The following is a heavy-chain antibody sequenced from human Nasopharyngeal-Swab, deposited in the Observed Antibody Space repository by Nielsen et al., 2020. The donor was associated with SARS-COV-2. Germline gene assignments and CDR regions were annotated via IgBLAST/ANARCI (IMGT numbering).Heavy chain of an antibody. J-gene: IGHJ3*02. CDR1: GFTFSSYW. D-gene: IGHD2-21*02. V-gene: IGHV3-74*01. CDR3: ARESVVTGMDDAPDI. CDR2: IDTHGTIT. Sequence: GGSLRLSCAASGFTFSSYWMHWVRQSPGKGLLWVSRIDTHGTITDYADSVKGRFTISRDNAKNSVFLQMNSLRSEDTAVYYCARESVVTGMDDAPDIWGRGTMVTVST.